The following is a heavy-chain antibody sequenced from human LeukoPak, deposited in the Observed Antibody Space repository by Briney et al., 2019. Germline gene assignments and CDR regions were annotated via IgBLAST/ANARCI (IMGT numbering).Heavy chain of an antibody. CDR2: TRNKANSYTT. J-gene: IGHJ4*02. CDR3: ARGSSTYYYDSSGYYYFAFDY. D-gene: IGHD3-22*01. V-gene: IGHV3-72*01. Sequence: AGGSLRLSCAASGFTFSDHYMDWVRQAPGKGLEWVGRTRNKANSYTTEYAASVKGRFTISRDDSKNSLYLQMNSLKTEDTAVYYCARGSSTYYYDSSGYYYFAFDYWGQGTLVTVSS. CDR1: GFTFSDHY.